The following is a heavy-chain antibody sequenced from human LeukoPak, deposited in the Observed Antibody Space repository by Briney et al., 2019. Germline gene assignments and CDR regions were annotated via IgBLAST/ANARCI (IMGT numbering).Heavy chain of an antibody. Sequence: PGGSLRLSCAASGFTFSSYGMHWVRQAPGKGLEWVAVISYDGSNKYYADSVKGRFTISRDNSKNTLYLQMNSLRAEDTAVYYCAKVWGIAVAGTGGVDYWGQGTLVTVSS. D-gene: IGHD6-19*01. CDR3: AKVWGIAVAGTGGVDY. J-gene: IGHJ4*02. CDR1: GFTFSSYG. V-gene: IGHV3-30*18. CDR2: ISYDGSNK.